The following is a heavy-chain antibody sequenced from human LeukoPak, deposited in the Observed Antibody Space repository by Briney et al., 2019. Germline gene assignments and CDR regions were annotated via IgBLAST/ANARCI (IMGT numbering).Heavy chain of an antibody. CDR2: ISWNSGSI. CDR1: GFTFDDYA. V-gene: IGHV3-9*01. D-gene: IGHD3-10*01. CDR3: AKGPDTYYYGSGSTLGPYCFDY. Sequence: GRSLRLSCAASGFTFDDYAMHWVRQAPGKGLEWVSGISWNSGSIDYADSVKGRFTISRDNAKNSLYLQMNSLRAEDTALYYCAKGPDTYYYGSGSTLGPYCFDYWGQGTLVTVSS. J-gene: IGHJ4*02.